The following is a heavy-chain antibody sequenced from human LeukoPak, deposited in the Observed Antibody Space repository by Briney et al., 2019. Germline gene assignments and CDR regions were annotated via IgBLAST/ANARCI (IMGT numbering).Heavy chain of an antibody. J-gene: IGHJ5*02. CDR3: ARSKIVGALNWFDP. D-gene: IGHD1-26*01. Sequence: GASVTVSCKASGYTFTSYGISWVRQAPGQGLEWMGWISAYNGNTNYAQKLQGRVTMTTDTSTSTAYMELRSLRSDDTAVYYCARSKIVGALNWFDPWGQGTLVTVSS. V-gene: IGHV1-18*01. CDR1: GYTFTSYG. CDR2: ISAYNGNT.